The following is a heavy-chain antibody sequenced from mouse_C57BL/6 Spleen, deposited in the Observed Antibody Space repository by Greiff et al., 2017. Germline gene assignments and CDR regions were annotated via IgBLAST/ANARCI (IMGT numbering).Heavy chain of an antibody. CDR1: GYTFTSYW. D-gene: IGHD1-1*01. CDR3: ASLITTVVNYFDY. CDR2: IYPSDSET. J-gene: IGHJ2*01. V-gene: IGHV1-61*01. Sequence: VQLQQPGAELVRPGSSVKLSCKASGYTFTSYWMDWVKQRPGQGLEWIGNIYPSDSETHYNQKFKDKATLTVDKSSSTAYMQLSSLTSEDSAVYYCASLITTVVNYFDYWGQGTTLTVSS.